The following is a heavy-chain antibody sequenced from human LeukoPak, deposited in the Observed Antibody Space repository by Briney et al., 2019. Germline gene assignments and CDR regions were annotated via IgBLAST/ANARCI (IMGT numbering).Heavy chain of an antibody. D-gene: IGHD3-16*01. CDR2: IYYRGST. J-gene: IGHJ6*02. Sequence: SETLSLTCTVSGGSISDYYWIWIRQPPGKGLEWIGYIYYRGSTNYNPSLKSRVTISVDTSKNQFSLKLSFVTAADTAVYYCARAGGDYGMDVWGQGTTVTVSS. CDR3: ARAGGDYGMDV. V-gene: IGHV4-59*01. CDR1: GGSISDYY.